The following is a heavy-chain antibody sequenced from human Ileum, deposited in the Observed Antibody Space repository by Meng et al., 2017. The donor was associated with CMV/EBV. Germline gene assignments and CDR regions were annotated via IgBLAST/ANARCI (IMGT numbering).Heavy chain of an antibody. J-gene: IGHJ4*02. D-gene: IGHD1-7*01. CDR3: TARLGLTDADY. CDR2: IKSKTDRGTI. CDR1: GFTFSDAW. Sequence: ASGFTFSDAWVSWVRQAPGKGLEWVGRIKSKTDRGTIDYGAPVKGRFTISRDDSKNTLYLQMNSLKTEDTAVYYCTARLGLTDADYWGQGALVTVSS. V-gene: IGHV3-15*01.